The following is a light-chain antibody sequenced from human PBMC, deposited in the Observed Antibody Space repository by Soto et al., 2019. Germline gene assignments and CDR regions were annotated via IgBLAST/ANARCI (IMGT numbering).Light chain of an antibody. CDR3: QQYGSSHQT. CDR1: LSISRYY. Sequence: EIVLTQSPGTLSLSPGERDTLSCGASLSISRYYLACYQQNPGQAPRLLIYGASSRATGIADRFSSSGFVTVFALTIIRLVPEDSSVYYCQQYGSSHQTFGQGTKLEIK. J-gene: IGKJ2*01. CDR2: GAS. V-gene: IGKV3-20*01.